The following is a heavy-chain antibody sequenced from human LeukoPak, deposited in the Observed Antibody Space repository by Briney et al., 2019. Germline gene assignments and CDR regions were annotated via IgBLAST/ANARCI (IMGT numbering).Heavy chain of an antibody. D-gene: IGHD4-17*01. CDR2: ISGSGGST. V-gene: IGHV3-23*01. CDR1: GFTFSSYA. CDR3: AKGDYGDYITDIQANFDY. Sequence: GGSLRLSCAASGFTFSSYAMSWVRQAPGKGLEWVSAISGSGGSTYYADSVKGRFTISRDNSKNTLYLQMNSLRAEDTAVYYRAKGDYGDYITDIQANFDYWGQGTLVTVSS. J-gene: IGHJ4*02.